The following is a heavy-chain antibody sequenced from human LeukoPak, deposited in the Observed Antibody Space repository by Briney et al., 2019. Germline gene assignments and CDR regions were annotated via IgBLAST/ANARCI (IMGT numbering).Heavy chain of an antibody. J-gene: IGHJ4*02. V-gene: IGHV3-48*04. Sequence: PGGSLRLSCAASGFTFSSYSMNWVRQAPGKGLEWVSYISSSRSTIYYADSVKGRFTISRDNAKNSLYLQMNSLRAEDTALYYCARARWSYYDFWSGYSNKYYFDYWGQGTLVTVSS. CDR1: GFTFSSYS. D-gene: IGHD3-3*01. CDR2: ISSSRSTI. CDR3: ARARWSYYDFWSGYSNKYYFDY.